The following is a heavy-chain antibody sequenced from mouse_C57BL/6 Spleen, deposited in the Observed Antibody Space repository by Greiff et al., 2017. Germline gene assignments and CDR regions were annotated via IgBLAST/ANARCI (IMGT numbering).Heavy chain of an antibody. CDR3: TPHYDGYYEGFAY. Sequence: VKLVESGAELVRPGASVTLSCTASGYTFTDYEMHWVKQTPVHGLEWIGAIDPETGGTAYNQKFKGKAILTADKSSSTAYMELRSLTSEDSAVYYWTPHYDGYYEGFAYWGQGTLVTV. CDR2: IDPETGGT. CDR1: GYTFTDYE. D-gene: IGHD2-3*01. V-gene: IGHV1-15*01. J-gene: IGHJ3*01.